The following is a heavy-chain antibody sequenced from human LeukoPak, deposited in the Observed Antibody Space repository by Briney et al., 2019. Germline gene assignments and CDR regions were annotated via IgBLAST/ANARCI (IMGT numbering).Heavy chain of an antibody. V-gene: IGHV4-34*01. J-gene: IGHJ4*02. Sequence: PSETLSLTCAVYGGSFSGYYWSWIRQPPGKGLEWIGEINHSGSTNHNPSLKSRVTISVDTSKNQFSLKLSSVTAADTAVYYCARVLSYGDYYFDYWGQGTLVTVSS. CDR1: GGSFSGYY. CDR2: INHSGST. CDR3: ARVLSYGDYYFDY. D-gene: IGHD4-17*01.